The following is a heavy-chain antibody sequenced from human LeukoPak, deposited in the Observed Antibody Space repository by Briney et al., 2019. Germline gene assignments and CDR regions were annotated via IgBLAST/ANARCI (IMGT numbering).Heavy chain of an antibody. V-gene: IGHV1-18*01. D-gene: IGHD1-26*01. Sequence: ASVKVSCKASGYTFTSYGMSWVRQAPGQGLEWMGWISAYNGNTNYAQKLQGRVTMTTDTSTNTDYLELRSLRSDDTAVYYCARVSFEWELLWGQGTLATVSS. CDR1: GYTFTSYG. J-gene: IGHJ4*02. CDR2: ISAYNGNT. CDR3: ARVSFEWELL.